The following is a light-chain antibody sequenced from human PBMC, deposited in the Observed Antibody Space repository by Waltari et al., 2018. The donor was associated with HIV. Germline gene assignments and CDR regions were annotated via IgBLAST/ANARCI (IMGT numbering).Light chain of an antibody. CDR2: GAS. J-gene: IGKJ1*01. CDR1: QNVITN. CDR3: QQYNKWPRT. Sequence: EIVMTPSPGTLSVSQGERVTLSCRASQNVITNLAWYQQKPGQAPRLLIYGASTRATGIPPRFSGGGSGTDFTLTIGSLQSEDFTFYYCQQYNKWPRTFGQGTKVEVK. V-gene: IGKV3-15*01.